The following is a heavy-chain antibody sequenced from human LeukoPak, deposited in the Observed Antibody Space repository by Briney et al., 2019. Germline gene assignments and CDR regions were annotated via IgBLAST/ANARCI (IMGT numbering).Heavy chain of an antibody. D-gene: IGHD6-19*01. V-gene: IGHV4-39*02. Sequence: PSETLSLTCTVSGGSISSTTYYWAWIRQPPGKGLEWIGSIYKTGSTNYNPSLKSRVTISVDTSESHFSLKLSSVTAADTAVYYCVRGDQWKDAFDIWGQGTMVSVSS. CDR3: VRGDQWKDAFDI. CDR2: IYKTGST. CDR1: GGSISSTTYY. J-gene: IGHJ3*02.